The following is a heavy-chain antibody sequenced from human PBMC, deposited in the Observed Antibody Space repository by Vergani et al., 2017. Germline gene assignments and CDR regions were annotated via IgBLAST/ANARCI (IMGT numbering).Heavy chain of an antibody. J-gene: IGHJ6*03. D-gene: IGHD2-2*01. CDR1: SFSVSSHY. V-gene: IGHV3-66*01. CDR3: ARGPLPAAMDYYYMDV. CDR2: INIGGRT. Sequence: LVESGGGLVQPGGSLRLSCAASSFSVSSHYMTWVRQAPGKGLEWVSTINIGGRTSYADSVKGRLTLTRDDSKNTLHLQMNSLRAEDTAVYYCARGPLPAAMDYYYMDVWGKGTTVTVSS.